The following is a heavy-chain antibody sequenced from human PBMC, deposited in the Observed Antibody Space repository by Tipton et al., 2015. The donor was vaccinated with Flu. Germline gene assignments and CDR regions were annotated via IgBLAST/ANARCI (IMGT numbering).Heavy chain of an antibody. V-gene: IGHV3-21*01. CDR1: GFTFSSYS. D-gene: IGHD5-12*01. Sequence: SLRLSCAASGFTFSSYSMNWVRQAPGKGLEWVSSISSSSSYIYYADSVKGRFTISRDNAKNSLYLQMNSLRAEDTAVYYCARVLYSGYDSYLYYYYYYGMDVWGRGTTVTVSS. CDR3: ARVLYSGYDSYLYYYYYYGMDV. J-gene: IGHJ6*02. CDR2: ISSSSSYI.